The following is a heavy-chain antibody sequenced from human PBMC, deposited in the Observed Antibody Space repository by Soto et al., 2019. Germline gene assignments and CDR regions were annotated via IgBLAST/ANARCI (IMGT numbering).Heavy chain of an antibody. CDR2: IYWDDDK. J-gene: IGHJ4*02. D-gene: IGHD2-15*01. Sequence: QITLKESGPTLVKPTQTLTLTCTFSGFSLSTSGVGVGWIRQPPGKALEWLALIYWDDDKRYSPSLKSRLTITKXTXXXQXXLTMTYLDPVDTATYYCAHRPSYCSGGSCYSGFDYWGQGTLVTVSS. CDR3: AHRPSYCSGGSCYSGFDY. CDR1: GFSLSTSGVG. V-gene: IGHV2-5*02.